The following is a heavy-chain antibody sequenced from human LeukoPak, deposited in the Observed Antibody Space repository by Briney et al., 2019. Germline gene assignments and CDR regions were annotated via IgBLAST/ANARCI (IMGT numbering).Heavy chain of an antibody. CDR3: AIVVPAAIIDY. CDR2: IIPILGIA. V-gene: IGHV1-69*02. D-gene: IGHD2-2*01. Sequence: SVKVSCKASGATFSSYTISWVRQAPGQGLEWMGRIIPILGIANYAQKFQGRVTITADKSTSTAYMELSSLRYEDTAVYYCAIVVPAAIIDYWGQGTLVTVSS. J-gene: IGHJ4*02. CDR1: GATFSSYT.